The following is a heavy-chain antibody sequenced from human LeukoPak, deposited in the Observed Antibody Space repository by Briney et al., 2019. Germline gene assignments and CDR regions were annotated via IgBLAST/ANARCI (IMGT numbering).Heavy chain of an antibody. J-gene: IGHJ4*02. Sequence: GGSLRLSCAASGFTFSSYWMHWVRQAPGKGLVWVSRINSDGSSTSYADSVKGRFTISRDNAKNTLYLQMNSLRVEDSALYYCAKGGRSSPFDYWGQGTLVTVSS. CDR1: GFTFSSYW. CDR2: INSDGSST. D-gene: IGHD6-6*01. V-gene: IGHV3-74*01. CDR3: AKGGRSSPFDY.